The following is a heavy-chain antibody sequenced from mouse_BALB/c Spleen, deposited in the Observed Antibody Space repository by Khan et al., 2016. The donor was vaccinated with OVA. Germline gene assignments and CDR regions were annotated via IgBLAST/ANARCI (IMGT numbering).Heavy chain of an antibody. J-gene: IGHJ2*01. CDR3: TRGDPGNFAY. CDR2: IYPSANYT. V-gene: IGHV1S126*01. D-gene: IGHD2-13*01. CDR1: GYTFTNYW. Sequence: QVQLQQPGAELVRPGASVKMSCKASGYTFTNYWINWMKQRPRQGLEWIGNIYPSANYTTYNQQFRDKATLTVDKSSSTAYMQLSSPTSEDSAVYYCTRGDPGNFAYWGQGTTLTVSS.